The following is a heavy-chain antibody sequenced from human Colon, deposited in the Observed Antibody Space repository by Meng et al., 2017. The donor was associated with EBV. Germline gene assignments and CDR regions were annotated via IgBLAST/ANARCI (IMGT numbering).Heavy chain of an antibody. Sequence: QLQGSGPGLGKPPQTLSLTCPVSGASIRNGGSYCSWICQPQGQGLEWIGYIYYSGSTYFNPSLKSRSFMSVDTSKNQFSLSLNSVTAADTAVYYCAREENTSGWYYHWGQGTLVTVSS. J-gene: IGHJ4*02. CDR1: GASIRNGGSY. CDR2: IYYSGST. D-gene: IGHD6-13*01. V-gene: IGHV4-30-4*01. CDR3: AREENTSGWYYH.